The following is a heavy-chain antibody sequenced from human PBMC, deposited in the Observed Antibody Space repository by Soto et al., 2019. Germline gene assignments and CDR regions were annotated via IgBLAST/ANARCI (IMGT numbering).Heavy chain of an antibody. CDR3: ARARYQLLHPYYYGMDV. V-gene: IGHV4-39*07. CDR2: IHYSGIT. D-gene: IGHD2-2*01. CDR1: GGSISSDNYY. J-gene: IGHJ6*02. Sequence: SETLSLTCTVSGGSISSDNYYWAWIRQPPGKGLEWSGSIHYSGITYYNPSLRSRVAISVDMSKNQFSLRLVSVTAADSAVYFCARARYQLLHPYYYGMDVWGQGTTVTVSS.